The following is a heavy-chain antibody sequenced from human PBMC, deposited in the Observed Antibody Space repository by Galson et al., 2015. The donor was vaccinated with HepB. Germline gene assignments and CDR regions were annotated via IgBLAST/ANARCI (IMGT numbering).Heavy chain of an antibody. Sequence: SLRLSCAASGFTFSSYAMSWVRQAPGKGLEWVSSISGSGGSTYYADSVKGRFTISRDNSKNTLYLQMNGLRAEDTAVYYCAKNLGSYHTAFDYWGQGTLVTVSS. J-gene: IGHJ4*02. CDR1: GFTFSSYA. D-gene: IGHD3-10*01. V-gene: IGHV3-23*01. CDR2: ISGSGGST. CDR3: AKNLGSYHTAFDY.